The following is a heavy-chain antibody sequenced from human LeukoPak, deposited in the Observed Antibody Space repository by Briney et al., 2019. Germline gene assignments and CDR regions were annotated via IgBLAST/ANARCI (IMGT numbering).Heavy chain of an antibody. D-gene: IGHD3-10*01. J-gene: IGHJ6*02. V-gene: IGHV1-18*01. Sequence: ASVKVSCKASGYTFTSYGISWVRQAPGQGLEWMGWISAYNGNTNYAQKLQGRVTMTTDTSTSTAYMELSSLRSEDTAVYYCARALRITMVRGVTDGMDVWGQGTTVTVSS. CDR3: ARALRITMVRGVTDGMDV. CDR1: GYTFTSYG. CDR2: ISAYNGNT.